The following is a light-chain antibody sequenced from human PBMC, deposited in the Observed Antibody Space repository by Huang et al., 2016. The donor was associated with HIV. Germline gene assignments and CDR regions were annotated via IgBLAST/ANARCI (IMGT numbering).Light chain of an antibody. CDR3: QQYDKWPPGLT. CDR2: DTS. Sequence: EIKMTQSPATLSVSPGGRVTLSCMASQNVRNNLAWYQQKTGQAPRLLIYDTSTRASGIPARFSGSGSGTEFTVTISGLQSEDFAIYYCQQYDKWPPGLTFGGGTKVEI. V-gene: IGKV3D-15*01. J-gene: IGKJ4*01. CDR1: QNVRNN.